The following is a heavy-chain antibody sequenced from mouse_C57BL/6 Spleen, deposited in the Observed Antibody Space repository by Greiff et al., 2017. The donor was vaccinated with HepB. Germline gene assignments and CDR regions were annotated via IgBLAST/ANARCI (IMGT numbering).Heavy chain of an antibody. CDR1: GYTFTSYW. D-gene: IGHD1-1*01. V-gene: IGHV1-61*01. Sequence: QVQLQQPGAELVRPGSSVKLSCKASGYTFTSYWMDWVKQRPGQGLEWIGNIYPSDSETHYNQKFKDKATLTVDKSSSTAYMQLSSLTSEDSAVYYWARGLYYYGSSLDYWGQGTTLTVSS. CDR3: ARGLYYYGSSLDY. CDR2: IYPSDSET. J-gene: IGHJ2*01.